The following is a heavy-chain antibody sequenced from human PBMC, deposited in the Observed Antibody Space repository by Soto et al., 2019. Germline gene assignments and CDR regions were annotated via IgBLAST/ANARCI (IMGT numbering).Heavy chain of an antibody. Sequence: GGSLRLSCAASGFTFSSYSMNWVRQAPGKGLEWVSSISSSGSYIYYADSVKGRFTISRDNSKNTLYLQMSSLRAEDTAVYYCVKAYCSGGPCYSPGYWGQGTLVTVSS. D-gene: IGHD2-15*01. CDR1: GFTFSSYS. CDR2: ISSSGSYI. CDR3: VKAYCSGGPCYSPGY. J-gene: IGHJ4*02. V-gene: IGHV3-21*01.